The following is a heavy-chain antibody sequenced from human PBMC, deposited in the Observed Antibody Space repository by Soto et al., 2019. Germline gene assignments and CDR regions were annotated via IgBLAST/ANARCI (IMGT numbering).Heavy chain of an antibody. D-gene: IGHD2-2*01. CDR3: ARSSILYCSSTSCPLDYYYGMDV. V-gene: IGHV4-30-4*01. CDR1: GGSISSGDYY. CDR2: IYYSGST. Sequence: SETLSLTCTVSGGSISSGDYYWSWTRQPPGKGLEWIGYIYYSGSTYYNPSLKSRVTISVETSKNQFSLKLSSVTAADTAVYYCARSSILYCSSTSCPLDYYYGMDVWGQGTTVTVSS. J-gene: IGHJ6*02.